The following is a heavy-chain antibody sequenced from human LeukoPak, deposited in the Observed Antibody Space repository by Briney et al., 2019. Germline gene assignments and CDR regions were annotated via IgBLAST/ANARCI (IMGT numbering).Heavy chain of an antibody. D-gene: IGHD3-10*01. CDR2: ISGSGGST. J-gene: IGHJ6*03. Sequence: PGGSLRLSCAASGFTFSSYAMSWVRQAPGRGLEWVSPISGSGGSTYYADSVKGRFTISRDNSKNTLYLQMNSLRAEDTAVYYCAKVWFGDWYYYYYMDVWGKGTTVTVSS. CDR1: GFTFSSYA. V-gene: IGHV3-23*01. CDR3: AKVWFGDWYYYYYMDV.